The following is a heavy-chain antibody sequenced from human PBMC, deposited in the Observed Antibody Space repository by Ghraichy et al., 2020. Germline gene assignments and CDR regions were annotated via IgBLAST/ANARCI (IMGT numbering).Heavy chain of an antibody. J-gene: IGHJ5*02. V-gene: IGHV3-23*01. Sequence: GGSLRLSCAASGFTFSSYAMSWVRQAPGKGLEWVSAISGSGGSTYYADSVKGRFTISRDNSKNTLYLQMNSLRAEDTAVYYCAKDQTNPIAADGAFDPWGQGTLVTVSS. CDR1: GFTFSSYA. CDR2: ISGSGGST. D-gene: IGHD6-13*01. CDR3: AKDQTNPIAADGAFDP.